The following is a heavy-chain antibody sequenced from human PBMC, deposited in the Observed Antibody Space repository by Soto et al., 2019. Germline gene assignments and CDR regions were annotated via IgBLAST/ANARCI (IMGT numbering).Heavy chain of an antibody. CDR3: ASRREYYDSSGYNDAFDI. D-gene: IGHD3-22*01. V-gene: IGHV4-31*03. Sequence: SETLSLTCTVSGGSISSGGYYWSWIRQHPGKGLEWIGYIYYSGSTYYNPSLKSRVTISVDTSKNQFSLKLSSVTAADTAVYYCASRREYYDSSGYNDAFDIWGQGTMVTVSS. CDR2: IYYSGST. J-gene: IGHJ3*02. CDR1: GGSISSGGYY.